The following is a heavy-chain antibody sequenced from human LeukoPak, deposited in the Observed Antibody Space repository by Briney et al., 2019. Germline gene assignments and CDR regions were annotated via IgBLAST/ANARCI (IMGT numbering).Heavy chain of an antibody. J-gene: IGHJ4*02. CDR3: ATLSGYDWDY. CDR1: GFTFRSYG. D-gene: IGHD5-12*01. V-gene: IGHV3-30*03. Sequence: GTSLGLSCAASGFTFRSYGMHWVRQAPGKGLEWVAVISDDGSNKYYADSVKGRFSISRDNSKNTLYLQMNSLRAEDTAVYYCATLSGYDWDYWGQGTLVTVSS. CDR2: ISDDGSNK.